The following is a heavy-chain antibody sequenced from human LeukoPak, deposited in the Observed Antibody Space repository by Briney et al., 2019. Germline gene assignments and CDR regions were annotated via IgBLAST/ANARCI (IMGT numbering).Heavy chain of an antibody. CDR2: IIPIFGTA. Sequence: SVKVSCKASGGTFSSYAISWVRQAPGQGLEWMGGIIPIFGTANYAQKFQGRVTITADESTSTAYMELSSLRSDDTAVYYCARVIPNYDFWSGYYTLVGGYYYYYMDVWGKGTTVTVSS. CDR3: ARVIPNYDFWSGYYTLVGGYYYYYMDV. D-gene: IGHD3-3*01. J-gene: IGHJ6*03. CDR1: GGTFSSYA. V-gene: IGHV1-69*13.